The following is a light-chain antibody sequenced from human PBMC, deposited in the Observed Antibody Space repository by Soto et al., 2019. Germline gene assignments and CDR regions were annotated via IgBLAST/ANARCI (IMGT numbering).Light chain of an antibody. J-gene: IGKJ4*01. CDR1: QSVDIY. CDR2: DAS. CDR3: YLRPNSPPLT. Sequence: EVVLTQSPATLSLSPGERATLSCRASQSVDIYLAWYQQKPGQAPRLLIYDASNRAPGIPARFSGSGSGTAYTPTNSSPDPDDFAVYYCYLRPNSPPLTFGGRTNVHLK. V-gene: IGKV3-11*01.